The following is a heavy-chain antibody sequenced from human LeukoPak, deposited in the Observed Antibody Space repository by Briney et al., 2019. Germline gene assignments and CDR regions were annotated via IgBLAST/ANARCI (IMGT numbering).Heavy chain of an antibody. Sequence: SETLSLTCTVSGASISSHYWSWIRQPPGKGLECIGYIFYSGSTNYNPSLKSRVTISVDTSKNQLSLKLSSVTAADTAVYYCARQRGGYKIYFDYWGQGTLVTVSS. CDR1: GASISSHY. J-gene: IGHJ4*02. D-gene: IGHD5-24*01. CDR3: ARQRGGYKIYFDY. CDR2: IFYSGST. V-gene: IGHV4-59*11.